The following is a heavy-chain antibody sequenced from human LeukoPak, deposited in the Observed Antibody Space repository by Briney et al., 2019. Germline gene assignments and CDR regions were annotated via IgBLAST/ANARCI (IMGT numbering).Heavy chain of an antibody. CDR2: ISGSGGNT. CDR1: AFTFSTYA. J-gene: IGHJ3*01. CDR3: TTLRPYIQPR. D-gene: IGHD5-18*01. V-gene: IGHV3-23*01. Sequence: GGSLRLSCAASAFTFSTYAMNWVRQAPGKGLEWVSTISGSGGNTYYADSVKGRFTISRDNSKNTLYLQMNSLKTEDTAVYYCTTLRPYIQPRWGQGTMVTVSS.